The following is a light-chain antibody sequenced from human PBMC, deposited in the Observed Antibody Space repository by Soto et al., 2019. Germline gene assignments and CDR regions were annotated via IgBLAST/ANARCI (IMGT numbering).Light chain of an antibody. Sequence: DIQITQSPSSLSAWIGDIVTITCQASQNITNNLSWYQQKPGKAPNLLIYHASKLAKGVTSRFSGSGSGTDFSFIITSLQREDLATYYCQQYYGLPPLTFGQGTRLEIK. V-gene: IGKV1-33*01. CDR1: QNITNN. CDR2: HAS. CDR3: QQYYGLPPLT. J-gene: IGKJ5*01.